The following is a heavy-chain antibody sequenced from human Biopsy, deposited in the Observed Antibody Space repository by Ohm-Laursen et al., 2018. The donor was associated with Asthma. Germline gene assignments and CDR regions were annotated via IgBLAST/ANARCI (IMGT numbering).Heavy chain of an antibody. CDR3: ARRITIFGVVQKDHGMDA. CDR2: ISYGGKT. CDR1: YGSITSGSYY. Sequence: TLSLTCTVSYGSITSGSYYWTWIRQPPGKGLEWIGYISYGGKTSYNPSLQNRVTISRDTSKNQFSLRLTSVTAADSAVYFCARRITIFGVVQKDHGMDAWGQGTTVIVSS. D-gene: IGHD3-3*01. V-gene: IGHV4-39*01. J-gene: IGHJ6*02.